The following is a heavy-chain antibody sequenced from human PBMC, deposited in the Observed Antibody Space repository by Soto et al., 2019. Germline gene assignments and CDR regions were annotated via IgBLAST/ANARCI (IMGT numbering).Heavy chain of an antibody. CDR3: ASPTTVTGYFDY. CDR2: ISSSSYI. CDR1: GFTFSSYS. J-gene: IGHJ4*02. Sequence: EVQLVESGGGLVKPGGSLRLSCAASGFTFSSYSMNWVRQAPGKGLEWVSSISSSSYIYYADSVKGRFTISRDNAKNSLHLQMNSLRAEDTAVYYCASPTTVTGYFDYWGQGTLVTVSS. D-gene: IGHD4-17*01. V-gene: IGHV3-21*01.